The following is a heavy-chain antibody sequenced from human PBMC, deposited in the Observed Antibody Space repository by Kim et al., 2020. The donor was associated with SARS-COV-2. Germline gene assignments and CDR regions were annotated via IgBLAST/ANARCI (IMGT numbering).Heavy chain of an antibody. J-gene: IGHJ6*01. Sequence: GGSLRLSCAASGFTSSGYGMTWVRQAPGRGLERVSGIKQDGSEKHYVDSVKGRFTISRDNARNSLSLQMDSLRADDTAVYYCARWGRNGGSAAGYFGMD. CDR3: ARWGRNGGSAAGYFGMD. CDR1: GFTSSGYG. CDR2: IKQDGSEK. D-gene: IGHD3-16*01. V-gene: IGHV3-7*01.